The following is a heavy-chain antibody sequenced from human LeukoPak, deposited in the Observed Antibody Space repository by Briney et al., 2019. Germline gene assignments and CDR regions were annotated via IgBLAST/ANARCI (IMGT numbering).Heavy chain of an antibody. V-gene: IGHV4-61*01. CDR3: ASASGTGAAGTSFFDY. CDR2: IYYSGST. Sequence: SETLSLTCTVSGGSISSSSYYWSWIRQPPGKGLEWIGYIYYSGSTNYNPSLKSRVTISVDTSKNQFSLKLSSVTAADTAVYYCASASGTGAAGTSFFDYWGQGTLVTVSS. D-gene: IGHD6-13*01. CDR1: GGSISSSSYY. J-gene: IGHJ4*02.